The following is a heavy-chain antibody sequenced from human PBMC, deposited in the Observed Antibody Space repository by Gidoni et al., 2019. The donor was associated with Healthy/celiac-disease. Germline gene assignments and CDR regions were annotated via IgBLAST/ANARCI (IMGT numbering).Heavy chain of an antibody. V-gene: IGHV3-21*01. CDR2: ISSSSSYI. J-gene: IGHJ3*02. CDR1: GFTFSSYS. D-gene: IGHD3-22*01. CDR3: ARELSFDSSGYYWGAFDI. Sequence: EVQLVESGGGLVKPGGSLRLSCAASGFTFSSYSMNWVRQAPGKGLEWVSSISSSSSYIYYADSVKGRFTISRDNAKNSLYLQMNSLRAEDTAVYYCARELSFDSSGYYWGAFDIWGQGTMVTVSS.